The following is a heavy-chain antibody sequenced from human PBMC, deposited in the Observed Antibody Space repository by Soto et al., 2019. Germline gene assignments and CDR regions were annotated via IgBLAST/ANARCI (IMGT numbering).Heavy chain of an antibody. Sequence: QVQLVESGGGVVQPGRSLRLSCAASGFTFSSYAMHWVRQAPGKGLEWVAVISTDGRDKYHADSVKGRFTISRDNSKNTLYVQMNSLRPEDTTVYYCAKDNDLASAGYYFDYWGQGTLVTVSS. D-gene: IGHD6-13*01. J-gene: IGHJ4*02. CDR1: GFTFSSYA. CDR3: AKDNDLASAGYYFDY. CDR2: ISTDGRDK. V-gene: IGHV3-30*01.